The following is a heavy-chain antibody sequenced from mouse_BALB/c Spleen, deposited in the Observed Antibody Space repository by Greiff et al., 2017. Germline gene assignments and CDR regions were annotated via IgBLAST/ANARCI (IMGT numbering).Heavy chain of an antibody. V-gene: IGHV5-6-5*01. J-gene: IGHJ4*01. CDR2: ISSGGST. D-gene: IGHD3-1*01. CDR3: ARGRAESHYYAMDY. Sequence: VQLKESGGGLVKPGGSLKLSCAASGFTFSSYAMSWVRQTPEKRLEWVASISSGGSTYYPDSVKGRFTISRDNARNILYLQMSSLRSEDTAMYYCARGRAESHYYAMDYWGQGTSVTVSS. CDR1: GFTFSSYA.